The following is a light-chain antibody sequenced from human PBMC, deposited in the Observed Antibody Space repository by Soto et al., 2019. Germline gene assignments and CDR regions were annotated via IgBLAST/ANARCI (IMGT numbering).Light chain of an antibody. CDR2: EVS. Sequence: QSALTQPASVSGSPGKSITISCTGTSSDVGGYNYVSWYQQHPGKAPKLMIYEVSNRPSGVSNRFSGSKSGNTASLTISGLQAEDEADYYCSSYTSSSFYVFGTGTKLTVL. V-gene: IGLV2-14*01. CDR3: SSYTSSSFYV. CDR1: SSDVGGYNY. J-gene: IGLJ1*01.